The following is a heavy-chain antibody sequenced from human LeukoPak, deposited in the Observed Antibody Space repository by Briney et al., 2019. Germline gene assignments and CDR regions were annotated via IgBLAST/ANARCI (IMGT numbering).Heavy chain of an antibody. D-gene: IGHD3-16*01. CDR3: ARGGGLHV. CDR1: GFTFSSYW. Sequence: GGSLRLSCAASGFTFSSYWMNWARQAPGKGLEWVASINHNGNVNYYVDSVKGRFTISRDNAKNSLYPQMSNLRAEDTAVYFCARGGGLHVWGQGATVTVSS. CDR2: INHNGNVN. J-gene: IGHJ6*02. V-gene: IGHV3-7*03.